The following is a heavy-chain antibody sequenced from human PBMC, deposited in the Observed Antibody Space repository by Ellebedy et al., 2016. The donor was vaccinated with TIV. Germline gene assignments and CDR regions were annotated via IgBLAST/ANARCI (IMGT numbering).Heavy chain of an antibody. CDR1: GFIFSSYT. V-gene: IGHV3-21*01. J-gene: IGHJ2*01. D-gene: IGHD3-22*01. CDR3: ARGPYDSTGYYYENWFFDL. Sequence: GESLKISCAASGFIFSSYTMNWVRQAPGKGLEWLSSISSSRKYIFYAEGAKGRFTISRDNAKNSLYLQLSSLRAEDTAVYYCARGPYDSTGYYYENWFFDLWGRGTRVTVSS. CDR2: ISSSRKYI.